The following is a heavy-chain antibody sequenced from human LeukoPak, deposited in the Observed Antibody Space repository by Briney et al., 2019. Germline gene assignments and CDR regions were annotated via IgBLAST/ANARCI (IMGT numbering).Heavy chain of an antibody. J-gene: IGHJ4*02. CDR3: TTTSDYGDHKR. CDR1: GFTFSNAW. CDR2: IKSKTDGGTT. Sequence: PGGSLRLSCAASGFTFSNAWMSWVRQAPGKELEWVGRIKSKTDGGTTDYAAPVKGRFTISRDDSKNTLYLQMNSLKTEDTAVYYCTTTSDYGDHKRWGQGTLVTVSS. D-gene: IGHD4-17*01. V-gene: IGHV3-15*01.